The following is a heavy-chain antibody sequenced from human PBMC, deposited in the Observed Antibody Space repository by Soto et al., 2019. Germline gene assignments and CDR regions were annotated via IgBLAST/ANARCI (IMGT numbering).Heavy chain of an antibody. CDR3: AKRSSSSTFDY. Sequence: EVQLLESGGGLVQPGESLRLSCAASGFTFSSYAMSWVRXXPXXGLGLVLVISGSDDSTYSANSVKGRFTISRDNSKNTXXXXXXXXXXXXTAVYYCAKRSSSSTFDYWGQGTLVTVSS. D-gene: IGHD6-6*01. V-gene: IGHV3-23*01. CDR1: GFTFSSYA. J-gene: IGHJ4*02. CDR2: ISGSDDST.